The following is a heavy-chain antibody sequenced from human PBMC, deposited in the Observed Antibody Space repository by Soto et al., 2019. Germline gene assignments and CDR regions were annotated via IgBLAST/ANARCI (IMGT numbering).Heavy chain of an antibody. V-gene: IGHV4-4*02. J-gene: IGHJ4*02. Sequence: SETRSLTCAVSGGSFTSNNWWTWFRQPPGQGLEWIGEIYRTGSTNYNPSLKSRVTISVGKSENHFSLNVNSLTAADTAVYYCASWAPGTCVDYWGQGTLVTVAS. CDR3: ASWAPGTCVDY. D-gene: IGHD1-7*01. CDR1: GGSFTSNNW. CDR2: IYRTGST.